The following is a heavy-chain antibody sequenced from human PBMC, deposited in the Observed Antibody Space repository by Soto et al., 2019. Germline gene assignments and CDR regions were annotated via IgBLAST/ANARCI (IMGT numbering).Heavy chain of an antibody. CDR2: IWYDAVGK. V-gene: IGHV3-33*01. D-gene: IGHD1-1*01. CDR3: ARDWNAGIFDY. CDR1: GYTSKNFA. Sequence: QVQLVESGGGVVQPGMSLRLSCGASGYTSKNFAMHWVRQAPGKGLEWVAMIWYDAVGKYYADSVKGRFTVSRDHSRDTLSLQMDSLTAEDTAVYYCARDWNAGIFDYWGQGTLVSVSS. J-gene: IGHJ4*02.